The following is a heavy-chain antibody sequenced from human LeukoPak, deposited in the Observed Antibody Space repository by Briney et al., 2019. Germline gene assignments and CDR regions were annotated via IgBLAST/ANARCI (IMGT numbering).Heavy chain of an antibody. CDR2: ISSSSSTI. J-gene: IGHJ4*02. V-gene: IGHV3-48*04. Sequence: GGSLRLSCAASGFTFSSYSMNWVRQAPGKGLEWVSYISSSSSTIYYADSVKGRFTISRDNAKNSLYLQMNSLRAEDTAVYYCARADIYYDILTGYQYGPFDYWGQGTPVTVSS. CDR1: GFTFSSYS. D-gene: IGHD3-9*01. CDR3: ARADIYYDILTGYQYGPFDY.